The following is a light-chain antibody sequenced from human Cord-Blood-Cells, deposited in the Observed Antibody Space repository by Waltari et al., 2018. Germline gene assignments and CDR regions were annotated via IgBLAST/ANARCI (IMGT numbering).Light chain of an antibody. CDR2: KDS. V-gene: IGLV3-16*01. Sequence: SYELTQPPVVSVSLGQMARNTCSGEALPKKYAYWYQQKPGQFPVLVIYKDSERPSGIPERFSGSSSGTIVTLTISGVQAEDEADYYCLSAYSSATYAVFGGGTKLTVL. CDR3: LSAYSSATYAV. J-gene: IGLJ2*01. CDR1: ALPKKY.